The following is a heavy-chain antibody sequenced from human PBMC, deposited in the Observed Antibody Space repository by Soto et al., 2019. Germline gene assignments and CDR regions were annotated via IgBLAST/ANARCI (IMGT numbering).Heavy chain of an antibody. Sequence: QLVESGGGLVQPGGSLRLSCAASGFTVSSNYMNWVRQAPGKGLEWLSVLYSGAGTYYADSVKDRFTISRDNSKNTLYLQLNSLRAEDTAIYYCARECCGDCTNAFDLWGQGTMVTVSP. CDR3: ARECCGDCTNAFDL. CDR1: GFTVSSNY. V-gene: IGHV3-66*01. J-gene: IGHJ3*01. CDR2: LYSGAGT. D-gene: IGHD2-21*01.